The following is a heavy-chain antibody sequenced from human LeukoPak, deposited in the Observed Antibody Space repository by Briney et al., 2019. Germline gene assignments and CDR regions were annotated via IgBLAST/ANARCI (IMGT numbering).Heavy chain of an antibody. J-gene: IGHJ6*02. Sequence: GRSLRLSCAASGFTFSSYGMHSVRQAPGNGLEWVAAISYDGSNKNYADSVKGRFTISRDNSKNTLDLQMNSPRAEDTAVYYCAKDRTYCSSTSCYRDYYYYGMDVWGQGTTVTVSS. CDR2: ISYDGSNK. CDR1: GFTFSSYG. CDR3: AKDRTYCSSTSCYRDYYYYGMDV. D-gene: IGHD2-2*02. V-gene: IGHV3-30*18.